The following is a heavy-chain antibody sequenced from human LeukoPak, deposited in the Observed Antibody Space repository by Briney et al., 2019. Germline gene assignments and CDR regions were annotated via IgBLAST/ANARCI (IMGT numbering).Heavy chain of an antibody. CDR2: ITVYNGDT. V-gene: IGHV1-18*01. D-gene: IGHD2-21*02. Sequence: ASVKVSCKTSGYTFTDNVISWVRQAPGQGLEWMGSITVYNGDTNYAQKVQARVSMTTDTSTSTAYMELSSLRSEDTAVYYCARVGSRAYCGGDCSVDYWGQGTLVTVSS. J-gene: IGHJ4*02. CDR1: GYTFTDNV. CDR3: ARVGSRAYCGGDCSVDY.